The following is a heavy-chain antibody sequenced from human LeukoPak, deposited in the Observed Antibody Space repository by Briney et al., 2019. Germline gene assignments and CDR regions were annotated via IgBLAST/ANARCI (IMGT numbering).Heavy chain of an antibody. Sequence: PGGALRLSCAASGFTFSYNSMNWVRKAPGKGLEWASSISSGSSYIYYADSVKGRFTIPRDNAKSSLYLQMNSLRAEDTAVYYCARDQGSDWSLPFDYWGQGTLVTVSS. J-gene: IGHJ4*02. CDR2: ISSGSSYI. D-gene: IGHD6-19*01. CDR3: ARDQGSDWSLPFDY. V-gene: IGHV3-21*01. CDR1: GFTFSYNS.